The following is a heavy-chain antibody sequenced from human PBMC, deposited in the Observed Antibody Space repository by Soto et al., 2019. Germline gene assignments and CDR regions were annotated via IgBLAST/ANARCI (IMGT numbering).Heavy chain of an antibody. Sequence: QVQLQESGPRLVKPSGSLSLTCGVSGGTVASSHWWSWVRQSPGGGLEWIGNVYHTGDTNFNPSLQRRVTISVDKSNKQFPLRLNSLAAADTAVYFSAREIVAAGGNNYFDPWGPGTLVTVSS. D-gene: IGHD5-12*01. CDR3: AREIVAAGGNNYFDP. V-gene: IGHV4-4*02. J-gene: IGHJ5*02. CDR2: VYHTGDT. CDR1: GGTVASSHW.